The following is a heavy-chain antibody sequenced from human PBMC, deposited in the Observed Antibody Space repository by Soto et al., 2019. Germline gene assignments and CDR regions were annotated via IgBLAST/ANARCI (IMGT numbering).Heavy chain of an antibody. V-gene: IGHV1-3*01. D-gene: IGHD3-22*01. CDR2: INVANGNT. CDR1: GYTYTSYS. Sequence: GASVKVSCKASGYTYTSYSMHWVRQAPGQRLEWMGWINVANGNTKYSQNLQGRVTISRDTSASTAYMELSSLRSEDTAVYYCARGYYDSSGYPYFDYWGQGTLVTVSS. J-gene: IGHJ4*02. CDR3: ARGYYDSSGYPYFDY.